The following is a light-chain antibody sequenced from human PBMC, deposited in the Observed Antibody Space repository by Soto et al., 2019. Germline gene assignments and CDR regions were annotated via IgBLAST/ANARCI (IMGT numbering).Light chain of an antibody. J-gene: IGKJ3*01. V-gene: IGKV3-11*01. CDR3: QQRDNWPLT. CDR2: DAS. CDR1: QSISSY. Sequence: EIVLTQSPATLSLSPGQRATLSCRASQSISSYLAWYQQKPGQAPRLLIYDASNRATGIPARFSGSGSGTDFTLTISSLEPEDFVIYYCQQRDNWPLTFGPGTKVDIK.